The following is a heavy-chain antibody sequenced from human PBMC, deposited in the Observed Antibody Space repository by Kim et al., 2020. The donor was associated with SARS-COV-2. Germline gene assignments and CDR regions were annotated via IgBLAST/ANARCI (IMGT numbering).Heavy chain of an antibody. CDR2: ISNDETYK. J-gene: IGHJ4*02. Sequence: SLRLSCAASGFSFSSRGIHWVRQAPGKGLEWVAVISNDETYKNYADSVKGRFTISRDNSKNTVDLQMNSLRVEDTAVYYCARAREKSFDYWGQGTLVTVSS. V-gene: IGHV3-30*03. CDR3: ARAREKSFDY. CDR1: GFSFSSRG.